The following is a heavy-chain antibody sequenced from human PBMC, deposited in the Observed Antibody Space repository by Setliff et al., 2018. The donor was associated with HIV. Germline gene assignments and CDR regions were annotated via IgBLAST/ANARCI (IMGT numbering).Heavy chain of an antibody. D-gene: IGHD4-17*01. Sequence: PSETLSLTCAVSGYSIRSGYYWGWIRQSPGEGLEWIGTMFRTGATNYNPSLKGRVTISVDTSNNQFSLKLTSVTAADTAMYYCASFFVTTVTNQDYWGQGTPVTVSS. J-gene: IGHJ4*02. CDR3: ASFFVTTVTNQDY. CDR1: GYSIRSGYY. V-gene: IGHV4-38-2*01. CDR2: MFRTGAT.